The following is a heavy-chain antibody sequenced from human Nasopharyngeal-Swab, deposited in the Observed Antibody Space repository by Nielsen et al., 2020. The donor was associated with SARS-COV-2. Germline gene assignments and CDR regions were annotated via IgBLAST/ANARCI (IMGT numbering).Heavy chain of an antibody. CDR2: INTNTGNP. CDR3: ARDGPYYYDSSGHDAFDI. CDR1: GYTFTSYA. J-gene: IGHJ3*02. Sequence: ASVKVSCKASGYTFTSYAMNWVRQAPGQGLAWMGWINTNTGNPTYAQGFTGRFVFSLDTSVSTAYLQISSLKAEDTAVYYCARDGPYYYDSSGHDAFDIWGQGTMVTVSS. V-gene: IGHV7-4-1*02. D-gene: IGHD3-22*01.